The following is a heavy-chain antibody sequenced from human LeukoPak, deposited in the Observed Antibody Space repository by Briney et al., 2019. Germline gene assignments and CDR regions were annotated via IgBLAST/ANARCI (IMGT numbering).Heavy chain of an antibody. Sequence: DSVRDRFTISRDNAQNSLYLQVNNLRAEDTAVYYCARNPLDDYSMDVWGKGTTVTVSS. D-gene: IGHD1-1*01. CDR3: ARNPLDDYSMDV. V-gene: IGHV3-48*01. J-gene: IGHJ6*03.